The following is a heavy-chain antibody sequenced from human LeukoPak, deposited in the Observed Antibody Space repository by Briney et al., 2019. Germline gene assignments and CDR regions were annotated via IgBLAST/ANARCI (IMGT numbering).Heavy chain of an antibody. Sequence: GGSLRLSCAASGFTFSSYGMHWVRQAPGKGLEWVAVIWYDGSNKYYADSVKGRFTISRDNSKNTLYLQMNSLRAEDTAVYYCASSYYYGSGSYAYWGQGTVVTVSS. V-gene: IGHV3-33*01. CDR3: ASSYYYGSGSYAY. J-gene: IGHJ4*02. CDR1: GFTFSSYG. CDR2: IWYDGSNK. D-gene: IGHD3-10*01.